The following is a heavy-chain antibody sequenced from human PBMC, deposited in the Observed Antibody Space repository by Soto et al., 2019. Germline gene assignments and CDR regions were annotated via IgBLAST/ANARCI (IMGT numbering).Heavy chain of an antibody. Sequence: SVKVSCKASGGTFSSYAISWVRQAPGQGLEWMGGIIPIFGTANYARKFQGRVTITADESTSTAYMELSSLRSEDTAVYYCARGPIYSGSYPYTFDIWGQGTMVTVSS. D-gene: IGHD1-26*01. J-gene: IGHJ3*02. CDR1: GGTFSSYA. V-gene: IGHV1-69*13. CDR3: ARGPIYSGSYPYTFDI. CDR2: IIPIFGTA.